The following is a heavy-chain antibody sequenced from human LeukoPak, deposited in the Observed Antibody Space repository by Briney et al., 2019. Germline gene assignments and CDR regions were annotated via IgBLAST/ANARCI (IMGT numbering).Heavy chain of an antibody. CDR2: IIPIFGTA. CDR3: ARCRGSGSYNYFDY. CDR1: GYTFTSYA. Sequence: ASVKVSCKASGYTFTSYAMNWVRQAPGQGLEWMGGIIPIFGTANYAQKFQGRVTITADESTSTAYMELSSLRSEDTAVYYCARCRGSGSYNYFDYWGQGTLVTVSS. D-gene: IGHD3-10*01. V-gene: IGHV1-69*13. J-gene: IGHJ4*02.